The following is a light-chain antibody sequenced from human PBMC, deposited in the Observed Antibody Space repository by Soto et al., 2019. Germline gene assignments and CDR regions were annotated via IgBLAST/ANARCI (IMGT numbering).Light chain of an antibody. J-gene: IGKJ5*01. V-gene: IGKV3D-15*01. CDR3: QQANSFQIT. CDR1: QSISSN. Sequence: EIVMTQSPATLSVSPGERATLSCRASQSISSNLAWYQQKRGQAPRFLIYGASSRATGIPDRFSGSGSGTDFTITISRLETEDFATSYCQQANSFQITFVQGTRPEI. CDR2: GAS.